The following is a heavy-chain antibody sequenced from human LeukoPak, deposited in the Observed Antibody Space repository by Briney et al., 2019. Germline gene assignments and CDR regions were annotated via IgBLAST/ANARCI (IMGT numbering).Heavy chain of an antibody. V-gene: IGHV1-69*05. D-gene: IGHD3-3*01. CDR2: IIPIFGIV. J-gene: IGHJ3*02. Sequence: SVKVSCKASGGTFSSYGISWVRQAPGQGLEWMGRIIPIFGIVNHAQKFQDRVTVTTDESTTTVYMELSSLRSEDTAVYYCARNLGPYYDFWSGYPDAFDIWGQGTMVTVSS. CDR1: GGTFSSYG. CDR3: ARNLGPYYDFWSGYPDAFDI.